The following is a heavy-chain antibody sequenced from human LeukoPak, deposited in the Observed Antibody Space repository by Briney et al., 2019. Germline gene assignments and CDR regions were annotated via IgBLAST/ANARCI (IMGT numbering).Heavy chain of an antibody. J-gene: IGHJ6*02. CDR3: ASPTYCGGDCYPRWYYGMDV. Sequence: ASVKVSCKASGYTFTGYYMHWVRQAPGQGLEWMGWINPNSGGTNYAQKLQGRVTMTTDTSTSTAYMELRSLRSDDTAVYYCASPTYCGGDCYPRWYYGMDVWGQGTTVTVSS. CDR1: GYTFTGYY. V-gene: IGHV1-2*02. CDR2: INPNSGGT. D-gene: IGHD2-21*02.